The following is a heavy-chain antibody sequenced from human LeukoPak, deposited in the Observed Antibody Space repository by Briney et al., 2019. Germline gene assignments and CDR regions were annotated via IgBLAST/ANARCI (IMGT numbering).Heavy chain of an antibody. CDR2: IKQGGSEK. V-gene: IGHV3-7*01. Sequence: GGSLRLSCAASGFTFSSYWMSWVRQAPGKGLEWVANIKQGGSEKYYVDSVKGRFTISRDNAKNSLYLQMNSLRAEDTAVYYCAREANFIVVVTPTSYNDYWGQGTLVTVSS. CDR1: GFTFSSYW. J-gene: IGHJ4*02. D-gene: IGHD2-21*02. CDR3: AREANFIVVVTPTSYNDY.